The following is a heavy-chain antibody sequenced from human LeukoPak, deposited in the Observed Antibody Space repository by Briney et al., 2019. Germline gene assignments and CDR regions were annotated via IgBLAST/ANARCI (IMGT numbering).Heavy chain of an antibody. Sequence: PGGSLRLSCAASGFSFSNYWMHWVRQAPGKGLVWVSRINSDGSSTTYADSVKGRFTISRDNSKNTLYLQMNSLRDEGTAVYYCALNRGSGWYFRYWGQGTLVTVSS. CDR3: ALNRGSGWYFRY. J-gene: IGHJ4*02. V-gene: IGHV3-74*01. CDR2: INSDGSST. D-gene: IGHD6-19*01. CDR1: GFSFSNYW.